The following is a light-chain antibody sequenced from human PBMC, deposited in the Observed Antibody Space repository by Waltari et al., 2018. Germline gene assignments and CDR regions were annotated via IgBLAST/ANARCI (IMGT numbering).Light chain of an antibody. CDR1: SSTIGSNY. J-gene: IGLJ3*02. V-gene: IGLV1-47*01. CDR2: RHE. Sequence: QSVLTQPPSASGTPGQRVTISCSGSSSTIGSNYVYWYQHLPGTAPKLLIYRHELRPSGVPDRFSGSKSGTSASLAISELRSEDEADYYCVAWDDSLSATVFGGGTKLTVL. CDR3: VAWDDSLSATV.